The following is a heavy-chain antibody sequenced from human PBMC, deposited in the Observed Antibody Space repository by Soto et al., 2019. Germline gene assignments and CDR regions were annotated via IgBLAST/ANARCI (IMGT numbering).Heavy chain of an antibody. CDR3: AKTQWVPVVVTAYGGFDY. V-gene: IGHV3-23*01. D-gene: IGHD2-21*02. Sequence: GGSLRLSCAASGFTFSSYAMSWVRQAPGKGLEWVSAISGSGGSTYYADSVKGRFTISRDNSKNTLYLQMNSLRAEDTAVYYCAKTQWVPVVVTAYGGFDYWGQGTLVTVSS. CDR1: GFTFSSYA. CDR2: ISGSGGST. J-gene: IGHJ4*02.